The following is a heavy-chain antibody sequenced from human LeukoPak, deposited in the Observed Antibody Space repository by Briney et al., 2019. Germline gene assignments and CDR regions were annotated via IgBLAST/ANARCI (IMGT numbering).Heavy chain of an antibody. J-gene: IGHJ4*02. CDR1: GASISSYY. CDR2: KYYSGST. V-gene: IGHV4-59*13. CDR3: ARHGRQWLDQPLLDY. D-gene: IGHD6-19*01. Sequence: SETLSLTCAVSGASISSYYWSWIRQPPGKGLEWIGYKYYSGSTNYNPSLKSRVTISVDTSRNLFSLKLSSVTAADTAVYYCARHGRQWLDQPLLDYWGQGTLVTVSS.